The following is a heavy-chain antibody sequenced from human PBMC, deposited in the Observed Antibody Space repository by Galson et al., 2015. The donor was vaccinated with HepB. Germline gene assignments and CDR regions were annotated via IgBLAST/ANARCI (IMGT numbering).Heavy chain of an antibody. CDR2: IGSGSDYT. CDR3: ARDLLGDCNGGRCYSFDY. V-gene: IGHV3-11*05. Sequence: SLRLSCAASGFTFSDYYMSWIRQAPGQGLEWVSYIGSGSDYTNYADSVTGRFTISRDNAKNSLFLQMNSLRDEDTAVYYCARDLLGDCNGGRCYSFDYWGQGTLVTVSS. J-gene: IGHJ4*02. D-gene: IGHD2-15*01. CDR1: GFTFSDYY.